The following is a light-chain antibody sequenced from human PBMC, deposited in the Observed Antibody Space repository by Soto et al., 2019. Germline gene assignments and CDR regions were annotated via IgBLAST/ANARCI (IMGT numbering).Light chain of an antibody. CDR3: RQDNDWPPLT. V-gene: IGKV3-15*01. CDR1: QSVSSN. Sequence: EIVMTQSPATLSVSPGERATLSCRASQSVSSNLAWYQQKPGQAPRLLIYGASTRATGSSDRFSGSGSGREFTNTISSLQSEDDAIYYCRQDNDWPPLTFGGGNKVESK. J-gene: IGKJ4*01. CDR2: GAS.